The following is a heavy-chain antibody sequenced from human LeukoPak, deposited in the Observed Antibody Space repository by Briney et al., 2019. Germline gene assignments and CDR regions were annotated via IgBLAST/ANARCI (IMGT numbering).Heavy chain of an antibody. V-gene: IGHV3-23*01. Sequence: GGSLRLSCEASGFTFSSYAMTWVRQAPGKGLEWVSSIGSDNKPHYSESVKGRFTIFRDDSKNTLYLQMYSLRSEDTAVYYCTKDAPMIKNAFWGQGTLVTVSS. CDR1: GFTFSSYA. CDR2: IGSDNKP. D-gene: IGHD3-22*01. CDR3: TKDAPMIKNAF. J-gene: IGHJ4*02.